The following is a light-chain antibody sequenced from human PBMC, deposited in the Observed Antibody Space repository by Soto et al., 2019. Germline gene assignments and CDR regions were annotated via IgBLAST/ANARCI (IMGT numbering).Light chain of an antibody. J-gene: IGKJ2*01. CDR2: AAS. V-gene: IGKV1-9*01. CDR1: QDIAGF. Sequence: MQLTQSPSSLSASAGDRVTITSRASQDIAGFLAWYQQKTGKAPKLLIYAASTLQGGAPSRFSGSGSGTDLTLTISSLQPEDFATYYCQQLDSYPRTFGQGTKLEIK. CDR3: QQLDSYPRT.